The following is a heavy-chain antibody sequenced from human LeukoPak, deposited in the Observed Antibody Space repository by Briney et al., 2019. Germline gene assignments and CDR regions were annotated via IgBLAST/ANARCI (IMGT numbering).Heavy chain of an antibody. J-gene: IGHJ5*02. CDR3: ARDTVTTLGGRFDP. CDR2: INHSVGT. CDR1: SGSFSGYY. D-gene: IGHD4-11*01. Sequence: SETLSLTCSVYSGSFSGYYWSWIRQPPGKGLEWIGEINHSVGTNYNPSLKSRVTMSLDTSKNQFSLKLSSVTAADTAVYYCARDTVTTLGGRFDPWGQGTLVTVSS. V-gene: IGHV4-34*01.